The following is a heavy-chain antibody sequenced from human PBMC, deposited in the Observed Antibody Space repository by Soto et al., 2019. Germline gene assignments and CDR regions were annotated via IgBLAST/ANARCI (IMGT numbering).Heavy chain of an antibody. J-gene: IGHJ3*01. CDR3: VKKFCSGRGCGCPAFDL. D-gene: IGHD2-15*01. CDR2: VSGSGDGT. Sequence: EVQLLESGGGLVQPGGSLRLSCGASGFTFSSYAMSWVRQAPGKGLEWVSAVSGSGDGTFYADSVRGRFTISRDNSKKTVVRRRNSRRAEDAAIYDCVKKFCSGRGCGCPAFDLWGHGTMVTVSS. V-gene: IGHV3-23*01. CDR1: GFTFSSYA.